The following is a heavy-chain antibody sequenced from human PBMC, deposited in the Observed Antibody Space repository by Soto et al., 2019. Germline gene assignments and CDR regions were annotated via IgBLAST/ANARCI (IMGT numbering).Heavy chain of an antibody. V-gene: IGHV3-23*01. CDR1: GFTFDSFA. D-gene: IGHD3-16*01. CDR2: ISASGGST. J-gene: IGHJ4*02. Sequence: GSLRLSCAASGFTFDSFAMTWVRQTPGKGLEWVSAISASGGSTFYADSVKGRFTISRDSSKNTLYLQMNSLRAEDTAVYYCARGAVMPDSWHQGTLVTVSS. CDR3: ARGAVMPDS.